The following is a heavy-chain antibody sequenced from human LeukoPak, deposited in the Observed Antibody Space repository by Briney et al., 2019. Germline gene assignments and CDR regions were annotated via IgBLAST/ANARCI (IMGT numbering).Heavy chain of an antibody. CDR1: GFTFSNYA. D-gene: IGHD6-13*01. J-gene: IGHJ6*03. V-gene: IGHV3-23*01. Sequence: GGSLRLSCVASGFTFSNYAMSWVRQAPGKGLEWVSVISGSGGSTYYADSVKGRFTISRDNSKNKLYLQMNSLRVEDTAVYYCAKGVGSSWVPPYYYYYMDVWGKGTTVTVSS. CDR2: ISGSGGST. CDR3: AKGVGSSWVPPYYYYYMDV.